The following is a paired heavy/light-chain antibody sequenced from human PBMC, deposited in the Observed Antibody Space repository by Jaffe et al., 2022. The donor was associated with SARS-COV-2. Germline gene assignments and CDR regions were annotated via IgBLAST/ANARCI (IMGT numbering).Heavy chain of an antibody. CDR3: TTDRRWDLQLTVDY. J-gene: IGHJ4*02. CDR2: IKSKADGGTA. CDR1: GFTFTNAW. D-gene: IGHD1-26*01. Sequence: EVQLVESGGGLVKPGGSLRLSCAASGFTFTNAWMSWVRQAPGKGLEWVGRIKSKADGGTADYATPVKGRFTISRDDSKDTLYLQMNSLKTEDTAVYFCTTDRRWDLQLTVDYWGQGTLVTVSS. V-gene: IGHV3-15*01.
Light chain of an antibody. CDR3: QQYHTTPRT. CDR1: QSVLTSFNNKSY. Sequence: DIVMTQSPDSLAVSLGERATINCKSSQSVLTSFNNKSYLAWYQQKPGQPPKLLIFWASTRESGVPDRFSGSGSGTDFTLTISSLQAEDVAVYYCQQYHTTPRTFGQGTKVEIK. V-gene: IGKV4-1*01. CDR2: WAS. J-gene: IGKJ1*01.